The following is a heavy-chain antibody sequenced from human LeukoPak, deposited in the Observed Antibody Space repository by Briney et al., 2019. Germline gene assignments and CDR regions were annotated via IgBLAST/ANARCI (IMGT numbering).Heavy chain of an antibody. Sequence: ASVKVSCKASGYTFTNYGISWVRQAPGQGLEWMGWISAYNGNTNYAQKLQGRVTMTTDTSTSTAYMELRSLRSDDTAVYYCARINGELHQYYFDYWGQGTLVTVSS. J-gene: IGHJ4*02. V-gene: IGHV1-18*01. CDR3: ARINGELHQYYFDY. CDR1: GYTFTNYG. D-gene: IGHD3-10*01. CDR2: ISAYNGNT.